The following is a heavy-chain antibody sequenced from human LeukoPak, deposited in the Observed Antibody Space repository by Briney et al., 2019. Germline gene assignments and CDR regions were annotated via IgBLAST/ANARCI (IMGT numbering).Heavy chain of an antibody. Sequence: TGGSLRLSCAASGFTFSSYSMNWVRQAPGKGLEWVSYISSSSSTIYYADSVKGRFTISRDNAKNSLYLQMNSLRAEDTAVYYCARQGGVLWFGELSWFDPWGQGTLVTVSS. CDR2: ISSSSSTI. CDR1: GFTFSSYS. CDR3: ARQGGVLWFGELSWFDP. V-gene: IGHV3-48*04. J-gene: IGHJ5*02. D-gene: IGHD3-10*01.